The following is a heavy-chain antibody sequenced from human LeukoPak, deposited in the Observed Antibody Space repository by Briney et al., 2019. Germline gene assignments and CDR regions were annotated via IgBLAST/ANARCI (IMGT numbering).Heavy chain of an antibody. V-gene: IGHV3-48*01. Sequence: GGSLRLSCAASGFTFSSYSMNWVRQAPGKGLDWVSYISRSSSTIYYADSVKDRFPISRHNATNSLSLQMNSLRAEDIALYNCARDGQHRDNASSDYWGKGTLVTVPS. CDR3: ARDGQHRDNASSDY. CDR1: GFTFSSYS. D-gene: IGHD1-1*01. J-gene: IGHJ4*02. CDR2: ISRSSSTI.